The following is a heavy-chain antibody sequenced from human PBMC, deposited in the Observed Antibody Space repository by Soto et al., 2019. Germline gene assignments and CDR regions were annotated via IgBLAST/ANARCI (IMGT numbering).Heavy chain of an antibody. CDR1: GFTFSSYA. D-gene: IGHD2-8*02. CDR2: ISGSGGST. J-gene: IGHJ4*02. V-gene: IGHV3-23*01. Sequence: GGSLRLSCAASGFTFSSYAMSWVHQAPGKGLEWVSAISGSGGSTYYADSVKGRFTISRDNSKNTLYLQMNSLRAEDTAVYYCAKGEGGVVYAPYYFDYWGQGTLVTVSS. CDR3: AKGEGGVVYAPYYFDY.